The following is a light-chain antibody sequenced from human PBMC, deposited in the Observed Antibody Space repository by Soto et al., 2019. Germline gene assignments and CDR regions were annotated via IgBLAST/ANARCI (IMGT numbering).Light chain of an antibody. CDR2: AAS. V-gene: IGKV3D-15*01. J-gene: IGKJ3*01. CDR1: ETVRSN. Sequence: RVMTQSPDTLSVSPGERATLSCRASETVRSNLAWYQQKPGQAPRLLIYAASTRATGIPARFIGNGSGTEFTLTISSLQSEDFAVYYCQQYNNWPFTFGPGTKVD. CDR3: QQYNNWPFT.